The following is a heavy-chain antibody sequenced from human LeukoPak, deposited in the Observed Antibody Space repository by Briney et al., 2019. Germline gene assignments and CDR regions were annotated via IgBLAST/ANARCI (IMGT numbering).Heavy chain of an antibody. CDR2: IHNSVT. Sequence: SETLSLTCTVSGGSISTYYWTWIWQPPGKGLDWIGYIHNSVTNSKPSLKSRVTISVDTSKNQSSLKLSSVTAADTAVYYCARYGGYYFDYWGQGTLVTVSS. CDR3: ARYGGYYFDY. V-gene: IGHV4-59*08. CDR1: GGSISTYY. J-gene: IGHJ4*02. D-gene: IGHD3-16*01.